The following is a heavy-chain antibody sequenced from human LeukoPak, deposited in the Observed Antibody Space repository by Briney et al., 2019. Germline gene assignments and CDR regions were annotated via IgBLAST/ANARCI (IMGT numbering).Heavy chain of an antibody. Sequence: GGSLRLSCAASGFTVSSNYMSWVRQAPGKGLEWVSVIYSGGSTYYADSVKGRFTISRDNSKSTLYLQMNSLRAEDTAVYYCARARSRDGYNFGGGQGTLVTVSS. CDR3: ARARSRDGYNFG. V-gene: IGHV3-53*01. CDR2: IYSGGST. D-gene: IGHD5-24*01. CDR1: GFTVSSNY. J-gene: IGHJ4*02.